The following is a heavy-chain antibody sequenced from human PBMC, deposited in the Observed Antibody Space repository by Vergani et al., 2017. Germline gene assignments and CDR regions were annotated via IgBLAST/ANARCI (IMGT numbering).Heavy chain of an antibody. Sequence: EVQLVQSGAEVKKPGESLKISCKGSGYSFTSYWIGWVRQMPGKGLEWMGIIYPGDSDTRYSPSFQGQVTISADKSISTAYLQWSSRKASDTAMYYCAEFQEYCGGGGGYSGYYYSSGLYVWAKGPRSPSP. J-gene: IGHJ6*02. D-gene: IGHD2-15*01. CDR1: GYSFTSYW. CDR3: AEFQEYCGGGGGYSGYYYSSGLYV. V-gene: IGHV5-51*01. CDR2: IYPGDSDT.